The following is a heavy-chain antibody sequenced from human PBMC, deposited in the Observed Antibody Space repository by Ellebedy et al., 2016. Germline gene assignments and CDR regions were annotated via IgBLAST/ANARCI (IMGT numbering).Heavy chain of an antibody. Sequence: GGSLRLXXEASGFSFSSNGISWVRQPPGKGLEWVGATSGSGATTNYADSVKGRFIISRDNSKNMVYLQMNSLRAEDTAVYYCARDYGNDYSLYFTDWGQGTRVTVSS. CDR3: ARDYGNDYSLYFTD. J-gene: IGHJ4*02. V-gene: IGHV3-23*01. D-gene: IGHD3-3*01. CDR2: TSGSGATT. CDR1: GFSFSSNG.